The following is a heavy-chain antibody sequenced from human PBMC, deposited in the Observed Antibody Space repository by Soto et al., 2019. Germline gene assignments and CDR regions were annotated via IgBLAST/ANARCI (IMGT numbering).Heavy chain of an antibody. CDR2: ISGSGGST. Sequence: GGSLRLSCATSGFTFSSYAMSWVRQAPGKGLEWVSAISGSGGSTYYADSVKGRFTISRDNSKNTLYLQMNSLRAEDTAVYYCSGLGKPRYYYYYMDVWGKGTTVTVSS. J-gene: IGHJ6*03. CDR1: GFTFSSYA. V-gene: IGHV3-23*01. CDR3: SGLGKPRYYYYYMDV. D-gene: IGHD3-10*01.